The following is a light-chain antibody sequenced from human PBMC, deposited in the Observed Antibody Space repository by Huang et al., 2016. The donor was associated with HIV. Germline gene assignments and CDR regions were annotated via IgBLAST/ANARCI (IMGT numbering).Light chain of an antibody. CDR3: QQYYDTPLT. CDR1: QSVLYTSNNKNY. J-gene: IGKJ4*01. V-gene: IGKV4-1*01. CDR2: LAS. Sequence: DIVMTQSPDSLAVSLGERATINCKSSQSVLYTSNNKNYLAWYQQKAGQPPKVLIYLASIPESGVPDRFSGSGSGTDFTLTISSLQAEDVAVYYCQQYYDTPLTFGGGTKVEIK.